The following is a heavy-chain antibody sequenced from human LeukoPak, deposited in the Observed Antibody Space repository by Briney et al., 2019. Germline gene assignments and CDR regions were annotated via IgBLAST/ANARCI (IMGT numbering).Heavy chain of an antibody. CDR2: IYHSGST. D-gene: IGHD3-3*01. Sequence: SETLSLTCTVSGYSISSGYYWGWIRQPPGKGLEWIGSIYHSGSTYYNPSLKSRVTISVDTSKNQFSLKLSSVTAADTAVYYCARADVLRFLEWLPRRLYFDYWAREPWSPSPQ. J-gene: IGHJ4*02. CDR1: GYSISSGYY. V-gene: IGHV4-38-2*02. CDR3: ARADVLRFLEWLPRRLYFDY.